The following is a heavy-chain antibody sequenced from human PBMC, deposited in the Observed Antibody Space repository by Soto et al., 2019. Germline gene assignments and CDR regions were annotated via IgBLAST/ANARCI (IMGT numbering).Heavy chain of an antibody. CDR1: GFTFSSYW. D-gene: IGHD2-2*01. V-gene: IGHV3-74*01. CDR3: ATDKSSSPFDY. CDR2: INNDGSST. J-gene: IGHJ4*02. Sequence: GGSLRLSCAASGFTFSSYWMHWVRQAPGKGLVWVSRINNDGSSTSYADSVKGRFTISRDNSKNTLSLQMSSLRAEDTAMYYCATDKSSSPFDYWGPGTLVTVSS.